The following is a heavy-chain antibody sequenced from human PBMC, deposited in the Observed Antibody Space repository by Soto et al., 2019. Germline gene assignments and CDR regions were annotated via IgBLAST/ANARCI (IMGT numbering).Heavy chain of an antibody. CDR2: IIPIFGTA. CDR3: ARDFDSNYPLDYYYYGIDV. Sequence: SVKVSCKASGGTFSSYAISWVRQAPGQGLEWMGGIIPIFGTANYAQKFQGRVTITADESTSTAYMELSSLRSEDTAVYYCARDFDSNYPLDYYYYGIDVWGQGTTVTVSS. D-gene: IGHD4-4*01. V-gene: IGHV1-69*13. CDR1: GGTFSSYA. J-gene: IGHJ6*02.